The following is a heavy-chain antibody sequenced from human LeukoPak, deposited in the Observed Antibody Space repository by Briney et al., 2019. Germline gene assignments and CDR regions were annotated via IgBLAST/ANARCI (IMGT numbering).Heavy chain of an antibody. J-gene: IGHJ4*02. CDR3: AKDGGLWVSAHWGDS. CDR1: GFTFSSYT. D-gene: IGHD7-27*01. CDR2: ITTGGPNT. Sequence: GSLRLSCTASGFTFSSYTMSWVRQAPGKGLKWVSTITTGGPNTYYADSVKGRFAVSRDDSKNTLYLQMNSLRAEDTAVYYCAKDGGLWVSAHWGDSWGRGTLVTVSS. V-gene: IGHV3-23*01.